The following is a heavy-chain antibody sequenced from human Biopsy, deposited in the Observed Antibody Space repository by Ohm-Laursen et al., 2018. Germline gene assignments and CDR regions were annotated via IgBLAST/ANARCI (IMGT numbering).Heavy chain of an antibody. J-gene: IGHJ4*02. CDR2: ISGYNGNT. V-gene: IGHV1-18*01. CDR1: GYKFTSYG. CDR3: ARIAAAGWDDY. Sequence: ASVKVSCKASGYKFTSYGMSWVREAPGHGFEWMGRISGYNGNTNYAQKFQGRITMTIDAATSTGYMDLRSLKSDDTAAYYCARIAAAGWDDYWGQGTLVTVSS. D-gene: IGHD6-25*01.